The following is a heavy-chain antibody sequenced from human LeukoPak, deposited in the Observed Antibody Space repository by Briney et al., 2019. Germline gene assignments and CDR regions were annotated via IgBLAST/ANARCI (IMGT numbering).Heavy chain of an antibody. Sequence: GESLKISCKGSGYTFTSYWINWVRQMPGKGLEWMGRIDPIDSYTNYSPSFQGHVTISADRSISTAYLQWSSLKASDTAMYYCARHVRDDYGLSFDYWGQGTLVTVSS. J-gene: IGHJ4*02. CDR3: ARHVRDDYGLSFDY. V-gene: IGHV5-10-1*01. CDR2: IDPIDSYT. CDR1: GYTFTSYW. D-gene: IGHD5-24*01.